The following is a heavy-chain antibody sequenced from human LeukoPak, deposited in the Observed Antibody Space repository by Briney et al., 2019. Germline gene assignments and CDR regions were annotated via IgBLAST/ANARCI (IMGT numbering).Heavy chain of an antibody. CDR1: GFTFSSYA. D-gene: IGHD5-12*01. CDR2: FSGGDGSP. J-gene: IGHJ4*02. CDR3: AKNGWLRSSGLWGDY. V-gene: IGHV3-23*01. Sequence: PEGSLRLSCAASGFTFSSYAMTWFRQAPGKGLEWVSSFSGGDGSPYHADSVKGRFTISRDNSKSTLYLQMNSLRAEDTAIYYCAKNGWLRSSGLWGDYWGQGALVTVSS.